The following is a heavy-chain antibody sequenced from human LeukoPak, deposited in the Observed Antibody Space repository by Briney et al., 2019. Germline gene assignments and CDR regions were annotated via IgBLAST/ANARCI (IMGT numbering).Heavy chain of an antibody. Sequence: SETLSLTCTVSGGSISSYYWSWIRQPPGKGLEWIGYIYYSGTTNYNPSLKSRVTISVDTSKNQFSLKLSSVTAADTAVYYCARDPLYGVAFDIWGQGTMVTVSS. CDR2: IYYSGTT. CDR1: GGSISSYY. V-gene: IGHV4-59*12. CDR3: ARDPLYGVAFDI. D-gene: IGHD2-2*02. J-gene: IGHJ3*02.